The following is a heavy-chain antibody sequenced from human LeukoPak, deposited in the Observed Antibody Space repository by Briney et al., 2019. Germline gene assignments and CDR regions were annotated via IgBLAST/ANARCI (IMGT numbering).Heavy chain of an antibody. Sequence: SETLSLTCTVSGYSISSGYYWGWIRQPPGKGLEWIGSIYHSGSTYYNPSLKSRVTISVDTSKNQSSLKLSSVTAADTAVYYCARDNAYYGSGRNNWFDPWGQGTLVTVSS. CDR3: ARDNAYYGSGRNNWFDP. V-gene: IGHV4-38-2*02. CDR1: GYSISSGYY. CDR2: IYHSGST. D-gene: IGHD3-10*01. J-gene: IGHJ5*02.